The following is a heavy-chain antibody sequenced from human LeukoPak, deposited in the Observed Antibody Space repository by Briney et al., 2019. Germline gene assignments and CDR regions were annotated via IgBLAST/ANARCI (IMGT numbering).Heavy chain of an antibody. J-gene: IGHJ4*02. CDR2: INPSSGSS. Sequence: GASVKVSCKASGYTFTTYYLRWVREAPGQGLEWMGIINPSSGSSSYGHKFQGRVTLTRDTSTSTVYMELSSLRSEDTAVYYRAIEVEISTITPLNWGQGTLVTVPS. D-gene: IGHD5-24*01. V-gene: IGHV1-46*01. CDR3: AIEVEISTITPLN. CDR1: GYTFTTYY.